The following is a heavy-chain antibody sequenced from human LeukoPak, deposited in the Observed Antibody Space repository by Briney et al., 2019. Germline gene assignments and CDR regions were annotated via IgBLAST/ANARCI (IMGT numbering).Heavy chain of an antibody. CDR2: ISGSGGST. V-gene: IGHV3-23*01. CDR3: AKPGEVLWFGESYYFDY. CDR1: GFTVSGDY. Sequence: GGSLRLSCAASGFTVSGDYMSWVRQAPGKGLEWVSAISGSGGSTYYADSVKGRFTISRDNSKNTLYLQMNSLRAEDTAVYYCAKPGEVLWFGESYYFDYWGQGTLVTVSS. J-gene: IGHJ4*02. D-gene: IGHD3-10*01.